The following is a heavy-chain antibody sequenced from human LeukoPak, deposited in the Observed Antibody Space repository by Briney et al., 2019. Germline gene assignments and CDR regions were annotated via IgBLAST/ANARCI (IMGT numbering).Heavy chain of an antibody. CDR3: ARQETSSYNGAFDI. CDR1: GLTFSSYW. CDR2: IKKDGSEK. V-gene: IGHV3-7*01. Sequence: GGSLRLSCAASGLTFSSYWMSWVRQAPGKGLEWVANIKKDGSEKYYVDSVKGRFTISRDNAKNSLYLQMNSLRADDTAVYHCARQETSSYNGAFDIWGQGTMVTVSS. J-gene: IGHJ3*02. D-gene: IGHD1-26*01.